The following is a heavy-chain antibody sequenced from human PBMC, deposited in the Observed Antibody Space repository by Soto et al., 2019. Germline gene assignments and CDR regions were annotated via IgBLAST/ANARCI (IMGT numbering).Heavy chain of an antibody. Sequence: GASVKVSRKASGGTFSSYAISWVRQAPGQGLGWMGGIIPIFGTANYAQKFQGRVTITADESTSTAYMELRSLRSEDTAVYYCAREGSAVVMVAATDNWFDPWGQGTLVTVSS. CDR3: AREGSAVVMVAATDNWFDP. J-gene: IGHJ5*02. CDR2: IIPIFGTA. D-gene: IGHD2-15*01. CDR1: GGTFSSYA. V-gene: IGHV1-69*13.